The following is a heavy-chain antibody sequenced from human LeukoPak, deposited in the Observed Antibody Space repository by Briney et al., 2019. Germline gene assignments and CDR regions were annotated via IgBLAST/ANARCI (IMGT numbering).Heavy chain of an antibody. Sequence: ASVTVSCKASGYTFTNYYMHWVRQAPGQGLEWMGIINPSGGSTSYAQKLQGRVTMNRDTSTSKVYMELNSLRSEDTAVYSCARFSDGGGGYFDYWGQGTLVTVSS. CDR2: INPSGGST. CDR3: ARFSDGGGGYFDY. V-gene: IGHV1-46*04. D-gene: IGHD5-24*01. J-gene: IGHJ4*02. CDR1: GYTFTNYY.